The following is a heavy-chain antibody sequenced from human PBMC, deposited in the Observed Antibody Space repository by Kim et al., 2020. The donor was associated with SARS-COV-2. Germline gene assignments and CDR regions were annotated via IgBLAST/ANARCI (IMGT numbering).Heavy chain of an antibody. Sequence: SETLSLTCTVSGGSISSYYWSWIRQPPGKGLEWIGYIYYSGSTNYNPSLKSRVTISVDTSKNQFSLKLSSVTAADTAVYYCARCGSSSSGAFDIWGQGTMVTVSS. D-gene: IGHD2-15*01. CDR3: ARCGSSSSGAFDI. CDR1: GGSISSYY. J-gene: IGHJ3*02. V-gene: IGHV4-59*13. CDR2: IYYSGST.